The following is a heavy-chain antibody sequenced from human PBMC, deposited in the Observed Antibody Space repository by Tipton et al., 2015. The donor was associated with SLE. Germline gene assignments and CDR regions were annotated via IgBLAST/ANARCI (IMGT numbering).Heavy chain of an antibody. CDR2: INPDSAST. J-gene: IGHJ5*02. CDR3: ARGRDFEGRDWFDP. D-gene: IGHD3-9*01. V-gene: IGHV1-46*01. CDR1: GYSFTSYF. Sequence: QLVQSGPEVKKAGAPVKVACKASGYSFTSYFMHWVREAPGQGLEWMGMINPDSASTNFAQKFQGRVTMTRETSTRTVYMEVNSLRSEDTAVYYCARGRDFEGRDWFDPWGQGTLVTVSS.